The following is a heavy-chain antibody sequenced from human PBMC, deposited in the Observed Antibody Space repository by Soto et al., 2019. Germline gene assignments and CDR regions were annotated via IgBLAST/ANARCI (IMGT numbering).Heavy chain of an antibody. J-gene: IGHJ4*01. Sequence: TGGSLRLSCAASGFTFSDHYMDWVRQAPGKGLEWVGRIRNKANRYTTEYAASVKGRFTISRDDSRNSLYLQMNSLQTEDTAVYYCTRDDPLAPPTLDYWGQGPLVTV. CDR3: TRDDPLAPPTLDY. CDR1: GFTFSDHY. V-gene: IGHV3-72*01. D-gene: IGHD6-6*01. CDR2: IRNKANRYTT.